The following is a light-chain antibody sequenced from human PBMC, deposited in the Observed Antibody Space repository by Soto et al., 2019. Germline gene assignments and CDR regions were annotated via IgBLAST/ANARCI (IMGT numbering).Light chain of an antibody. J-gene: IGKJ1*01. CDR1: QSISSY. CDR3: QQSYSTPGT. CDR2: AAS. Sequence: DIQMTQSPSSLSASVGDRVTITCRASQSISSYLNWYQQKPGKAPKLLIYAASSLQSWVPSRFSGSGSGTDFTLTISRLQPEDFATYYCQQSYSTPGTFGQGTKVEIK. V-gene: IGKV1-39*01.